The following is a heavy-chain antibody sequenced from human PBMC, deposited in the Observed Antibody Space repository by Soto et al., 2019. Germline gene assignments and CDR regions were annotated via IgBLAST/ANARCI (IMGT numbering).Heavy chain of an antibody. J-gene: IGHJ4*02. CDR3: ARELHDSSGYYYVMYFDY. D-gene: IGHD3-22*01. CDR1: GXXVXXXX. CDR2: IYSGGST. V-gene: IGHV3-66*01. Sequence: GGSLRLSXXXXGXXVXXXXXXWXRXAXGKGLEWVSVIYSGGSTYYADSVKGRFTISRDNSKNTLYLQMNSLRAEDTAVYYCARELHDSSGYYYVMYFDYWGQGTLVTVSS.